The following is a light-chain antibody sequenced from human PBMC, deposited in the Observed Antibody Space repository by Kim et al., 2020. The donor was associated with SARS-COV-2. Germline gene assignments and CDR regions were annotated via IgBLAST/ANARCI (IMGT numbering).Light chain of an antibody. CDR2: GAS. Sequence: RSLSPGERATLSCRASQSVSSSYLAWYQQKPGQAPRLLIYGASSRATGIPDRFSGSGSGTDFTLTISRLEPEDFAVYYCQQYGRTFGQGTKVEIK. J-gene: IGKJ1*01. CDR1: QSVSSSY. V-gene: IGKV3-20*01. CDR3: QQYGRT.